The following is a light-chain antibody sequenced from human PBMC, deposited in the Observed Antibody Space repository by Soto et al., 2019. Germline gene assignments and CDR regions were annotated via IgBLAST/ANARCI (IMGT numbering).Light chain of an antibody. J-gene: IGKJ4*01. CDR2: GAS. V-gene: IGKV3D-15*01. Sequence: PGERATLSCRASRTVDGNYLAWYHQKPAQAPRLLIHGASTRATGITDRFSGSGSGTEFTLTIISLQSEDSAVYYCQQYNDWPLTFGGGTKVDIK. CDR1: RTVDGN. CDR3: QQYNDWPLT.